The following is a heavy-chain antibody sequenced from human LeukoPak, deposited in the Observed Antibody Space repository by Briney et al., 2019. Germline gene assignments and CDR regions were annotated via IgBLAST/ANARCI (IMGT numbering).Heavy chain of an antibody. CDR1: GGSISSGSYY. CDR2: IYTSGST. J-gene: IGHJ4*02. Sequence: SETLSLTCTVSGGSISSGSYYWSWIRQPAGKGLEWIGRIYTSGSTNYNPSLKSRVTISVDTSKNQFSLKLSSVTAADTAVYYCATRNRNFDYWGQGTLVTVSS. V-gene: IGHV4-61*02. CDR3: ATRNRNFDY. D-gene: IGHD1-14*01.